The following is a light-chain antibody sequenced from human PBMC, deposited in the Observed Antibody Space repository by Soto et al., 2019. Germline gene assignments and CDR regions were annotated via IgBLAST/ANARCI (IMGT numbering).Light chain of an antibody. V-gene: IGLV1-47*01. J-gene: IGLJ2*01. CDR1: SSNIGSNY. CDR3: AAWDDSLRGVV. CDR2: RNN. Sequence: QSVLTQPPSASGTPGQRVTISCSGSSSNIGSNYVYWYQQLPETAPKLLIYRNNQRPSGVPDRFSGSKSGTSASLAISGLLSEDEAHYYCAAWDDSLRGVVFGGGTKLTVL.